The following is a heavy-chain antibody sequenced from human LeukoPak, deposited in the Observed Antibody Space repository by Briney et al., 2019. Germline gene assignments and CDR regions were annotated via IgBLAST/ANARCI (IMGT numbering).Heavy chain of an antibody. V-gene: IGHV3-23*01. CDR3: ATTYCNDTSGWIHFDH. D-gene: IGHD3-22*01. CDR2: ISVSGGST. Sequence: GGSLRLSCAASGFTFSTNAMNWVRQAPGKGLEWVSTISVSGGSTYYADSVKGRFTVSRDNSKNTLYLQMNSLRAEDTAVYYCATTYCNDTSGWIHFDHWGQGTLVTVSS. J-gene: IGHJ4*02. CDR1: GFTFSTNA.